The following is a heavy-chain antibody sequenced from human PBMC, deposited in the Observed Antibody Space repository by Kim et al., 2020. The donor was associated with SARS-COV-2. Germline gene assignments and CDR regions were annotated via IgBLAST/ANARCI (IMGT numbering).Heavy chain of an antibody. J-gene: IGHJ4*02. D-gene: IGHD6-19*01. V-gene: IGHV3-30*07. CDR3: ARDQEWLVHGGYFDY. Sequence: DSVKGRFTISRDNSKNTLYLQMNSLRAEDTAVYYCARDQEWLVHGGYFDYWGQGTLVTVSS.